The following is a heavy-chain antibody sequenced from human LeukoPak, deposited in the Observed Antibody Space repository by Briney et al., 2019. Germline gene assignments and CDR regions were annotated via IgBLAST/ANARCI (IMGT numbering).Heavy chain of an antibody. CDR3: ARDPAFGALDI. CDR2: INQDGGHR. V-gene: IGHV3-7*01. D-gene: IGHD2-15*01. Sequence: PGGSLRLSCEASGFSFSNSWMAWVRQAPGSGLELVADINQDGGHRYYVDSFRGRFAISRDNAKNSLYLQMNSLRAEDAGIYYCARDPAFGALDIWGEGTVVTVSS. J-gene: IGHJ3*02. CDR1: GFSFSNSW.